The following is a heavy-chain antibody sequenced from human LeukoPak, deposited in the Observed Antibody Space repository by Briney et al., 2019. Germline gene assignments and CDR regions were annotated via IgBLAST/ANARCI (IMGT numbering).Heavy chain of an antibody. V-gene: IGHV3-74*01. D-gene: IGHD3-22*01. CDR1: GFTSSSYW. J-gene: IGHJ4*02. Sequence: GGSLRLSCAASGFTSSSYWMHWVRQDPVKGLLWVSRINGDGSSTDYADSEKGRFTISRDNAKNTVYLQMNSLKAEDTAVYYCVRGYSSGYRLDYWGQGTLVTVSS. CDR2: INGDGSST. CDR3: VRGYSSGYRLDY.